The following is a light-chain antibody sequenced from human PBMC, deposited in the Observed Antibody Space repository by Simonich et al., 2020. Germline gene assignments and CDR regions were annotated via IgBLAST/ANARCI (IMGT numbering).Light chain of an antibody. CDR2: WAS. J-gene: IGKJ5*01. Sequence: DIVITQSPDSLAVSLGESATIHCKSSQSVLYSSNNTNYLACYQQKPGQPPKLLIYWASTRESGVPDRFSGSGSGTDFTLTISSLQAEDVAVYYCQQRSNWPPITFGQGTRLEIK. CDR1: QSVLYSSNNTNY. V-gene: IGKV4-1*01. CDR3: QQRSNWPPIT.